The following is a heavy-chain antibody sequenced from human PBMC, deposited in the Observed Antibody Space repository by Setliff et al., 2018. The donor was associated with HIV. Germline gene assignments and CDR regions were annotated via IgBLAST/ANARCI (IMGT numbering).Heavy chain of an antibody. CDR3: ARDYNYIFDS. Sequence: SCAASGFTFSSYSMNWVRQAPGKGLEWVSYISSSSSTIYYAESVMGRFTISRDNAKNSLYLEMNSLRAEDTAIYYCARDYNYIFDSWGQGVLVTVSS. D-gene: IGHD3-22*01. CDR1: GFTFSSYS. CDR2: ISSSSSTI. V-gene: IGHV3-48*01. J-gene: IGHJ4*02.